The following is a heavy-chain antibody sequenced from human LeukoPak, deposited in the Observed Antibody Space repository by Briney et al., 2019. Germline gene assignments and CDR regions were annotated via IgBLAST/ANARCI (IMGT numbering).Heavy chain of an antibody. V-gene: IGHV4-34*01. CDR3: ARVRSAFDI. D-gene: IGHD3-3*01. CDR1: GGSFSGYY. J-gene: IGHJ3*02. CDR2: INHSGST. Sequence: SETLSLTCAVSGGSFSGYYWNWIRQPPGKGLEWIGEINHSGSTSYNPSLKSRVTISVDTSKNQFSLKLTSATAADTAVYYCARVRSAFDIWGQGTMVTVFS.